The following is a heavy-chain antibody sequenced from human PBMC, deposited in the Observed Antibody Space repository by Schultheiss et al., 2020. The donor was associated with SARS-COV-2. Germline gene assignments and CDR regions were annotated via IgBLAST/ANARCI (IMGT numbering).Heavy chain of an antibody. Sequence: SETLSLTCTVSGGSISRYYWSWIRQPPGKGLEWIGYIYYSGSTNYNPSLKSRVTISVDTSKNQFSLKLSSVTAADTAVYYCATEGYQGGFDYWGQGTLVTVSS. CDR3: ATEGYQGGFDY. V-gene: IGHV4-59*12. CDR2: IYYSGST. J-gene: IGHJ4*02. CDR1: GGSISRYY. D-gene: IGHD5-18*01.